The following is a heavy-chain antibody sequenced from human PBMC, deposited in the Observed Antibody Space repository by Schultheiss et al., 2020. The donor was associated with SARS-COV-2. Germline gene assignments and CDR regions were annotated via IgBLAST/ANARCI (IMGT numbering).Heavy chain of an antibody. D-gene: IGHD5-24*01. CDR1: GFTFSSYA. CDR2: ISYDGSNK. J-gene: IGHJ6*02. Sequence: GGSLRLSCVASGFTFSSYAMIWVRQAPGKGLEWVAVISYDGSNKYYADSVKGRFTISRDNSKNTLYLQMNTLRVEDTAVYYCAKVLRPLSQGGYNSLGEDGMDVWGQGTTVTVSS. CDR3: AKVLRPLSQGGYNSLGEDGMDV. V-gene: IGHV3-30*18.